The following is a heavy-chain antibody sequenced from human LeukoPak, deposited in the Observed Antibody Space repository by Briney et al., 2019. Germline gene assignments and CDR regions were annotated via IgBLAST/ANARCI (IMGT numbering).Heavy chain of an antibody. CDR1: GGTFTSHA. Sequence: EASVKVSCTASGGTFTSHAISWVRQAPGQGLEWMGRIIPTLGAATYAQKLQGRVTIPADRSTSTAYMELRSLGSEDTAVYYCARDMDVGFGELVDYWGQGTLVTVSS. V-gene: IGHV1-69*04. D-gene: IGHD3-10*01. CDR3: ARDMDVGFGELVDY. J-gene: IGHJ4*02. CDR2: IIPTLGAA.